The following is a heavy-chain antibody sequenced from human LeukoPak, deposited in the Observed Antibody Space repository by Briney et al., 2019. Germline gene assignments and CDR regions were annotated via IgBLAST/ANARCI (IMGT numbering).Heavy chain of an antibody. D-gene: IGHD2-21*01. CDR1: EFTFSSYG. V-gene: IGHV3-23*01. CDR2: ISGSGGST. CDR3: ARGVGGADY. Sequence: GGSLRLSCAASEFTFSSYGMSWVRQAPGRGLEWVSSISGSGGSTQYADSVQGRFAISRDNSKNVLYLQMNSLRAEDTAVYYCARGVGGADYWGQGTLVTVSS. J-gene: IGHJ4*02.